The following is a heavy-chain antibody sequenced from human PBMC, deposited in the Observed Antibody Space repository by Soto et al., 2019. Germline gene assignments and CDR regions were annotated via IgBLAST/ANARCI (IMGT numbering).Heavy chain of an antibody. V-gene: IGHV3-21*03. CDR3: ARRPEIFWSGYPEAFDY. CDR1: GFDFSTFG. Sequence: NPGGSLRLSCAASGFDFSTFGMNWVRQAPGKGLEWVSFLSPSYPYTSYADSVKGRFTISGDNAKNSVYLQMNSLRADDTGVYYYARRPEIFWSGYPEAFDYWGPGTLVAVSS. D-gene: IGHD3-3*01. J-gene: IGHJ4*02. CDR2: LSPSYPYT.